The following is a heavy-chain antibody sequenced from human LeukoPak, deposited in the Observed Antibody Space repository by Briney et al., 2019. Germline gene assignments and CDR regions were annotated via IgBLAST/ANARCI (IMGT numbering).Heavy chain of an antibody. D-gene: IGHD2-21*02. CDR3: ARGVTMDV. V-gene: IGHV3-7*01. CDR1: EFSFETYW. J-gene: IGHJ6*03. Sequence: GSLRLSCVALEFSFETYWMSWVRQAPGKGPEWVANINEDGSEKHYVGSVRGRFTISRDNADNSLHLQMNSLRPEDMAVYYCARGVTMDVWGKGTTVSVSS. CDR2: INEDGSEK.